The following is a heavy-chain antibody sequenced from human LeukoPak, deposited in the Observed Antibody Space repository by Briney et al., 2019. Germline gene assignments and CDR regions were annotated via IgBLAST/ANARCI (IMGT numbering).Heavy chain of an antibody. CDR3: ARVKYSSGVFDY. CDR1: GFTFNSYA. Sequence: GGSLRLSCAASGFTFNSYAMHWVRQAPGKGLEYVSAISSNGGSTYYANSVKGRFTISRDNSKNTLYLQMGSLRAEDMAVYYCARVKYSSGVFDYWGQGTLVTVSS. D-gene: IGHD6-19*01. CDR2: ISSNGGST. V-gene: IGHV3-64*01. J-gene: IGHJ4*02.